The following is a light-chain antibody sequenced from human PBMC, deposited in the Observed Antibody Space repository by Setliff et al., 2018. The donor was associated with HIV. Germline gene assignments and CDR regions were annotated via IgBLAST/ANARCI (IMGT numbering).Light chain of an antibody. CDR3: QSYDSSLSGYV. CDR1: NSNIGAGYD. CDR2: GNS. J-gene: IGLJ3*02. Sequence: VLTQPPSVSGAPGQRVTISCTGSNSNIGAGYDVHWYQQLPGTAPKLLIYGNSNRPSGVPDQFSGSKSGTSASLAITGLQAEDEADYYCQSYDSSLSGYVFGGGTK. V-gene: IGLV1-40*01.